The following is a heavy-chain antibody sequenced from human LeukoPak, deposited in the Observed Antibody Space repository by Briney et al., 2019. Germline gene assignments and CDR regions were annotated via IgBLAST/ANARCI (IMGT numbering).Heavy chain of an antibody. CDR1: GFTFSSYW. CDR2: IKQDGSEK. D-gene: IGHD3-22*01. Sequence: QTGGSLRLSCAASGFTFSSYWMSWVRQAPGKGLEWVANIKQDGSEKYYVDSVKGRFTISRDNAKNSLYLQMNSLRAEDTAVYYCARYYYDSSGYYCDYWGQGTLVTVSS. J-gene: IGHJ4*02. V-gene: IGHV3-7*01. CDR3: ARYYYDSSGYYCDY.